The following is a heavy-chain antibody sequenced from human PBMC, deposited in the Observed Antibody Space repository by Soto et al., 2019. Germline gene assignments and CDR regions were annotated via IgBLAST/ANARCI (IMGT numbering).Heavy chain of an antibody. V-gene: IGHV3-30*03. CDR2: ILYDGSNK. CDR1: GFTFSNYG. D-gene: IGHD6-19*01. CDR3: ARDLALAGNY. J-gene: IGHJ4*02. Sequence: GGSLRLSCAASGFTFSNYGMHWVRQTPGKGLEWVALILYDGSNKYYADSVKGRFTISRDNANNSLFLQMNSLRAEDTATYYCARDLALAGNYWGQGVLVTVSS.